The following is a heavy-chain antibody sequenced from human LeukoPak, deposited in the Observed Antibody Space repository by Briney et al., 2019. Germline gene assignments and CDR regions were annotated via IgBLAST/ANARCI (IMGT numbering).Heavy chain of an antibody. Sequence: SETLSLTCTVSGGSISSYYWTWIRQPPGKGLEWLGYIYYSGSTYYNPSLKSRVTISVDTSKNQFSLKLSSVTAADTAVYYCARRIVGATAFFDYWGQGTLVTVSS. J-gene: IGHJ4*02. CDR1: GGSISSYY. D-gene: IGHD1-26*01. CDR2: IYYSGST. CDR3: ARRIVGATAFFDY. V-gene: IGHV4-59*04.